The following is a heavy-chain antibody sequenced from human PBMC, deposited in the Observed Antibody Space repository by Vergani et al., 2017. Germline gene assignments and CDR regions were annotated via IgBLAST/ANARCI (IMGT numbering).Heavy chain of an antibody. CDR3: AKGLWQSPPGGGDYFDY. Sequence: QVHLVESGGGVVQPGRSLRLSCTASKFTFISYGMHWVRQAPGRGLEWVAVISYDGSNKYFADSVKGRFTISRDNSKNTLYLQMNSLRAEDTAVYYCAKGLWQSPPGGGDYFDYWGQGTLVTVSS. CDR2: ISYDGSNK. D-gene: IGHD3-10*01. J-gene: IGHJ4*02. CDR1: KFTFISYG. V-gene: IGHV3-30*18.